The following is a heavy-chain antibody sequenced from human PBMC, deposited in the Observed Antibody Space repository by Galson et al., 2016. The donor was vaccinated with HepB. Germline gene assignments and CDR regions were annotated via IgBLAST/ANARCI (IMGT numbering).Heavy chain of an antibody. CDR3: AVARRGYYFRWFDP. CDR1: GYTFTSSD. D-gene: IGHD3-22*01. J-gene: IGHJ5*02. V-gene: IGHV1-8*01. Sequence: SVKVSCKASGYTFTSSDINWVRQAPGQGLEWMGWMNPNSGDTGYAQKFQGRVTMTRDTSISTDYMDLSSLRSEDTAVYYCAVARRGYYFRWFDPWGQGTLVTVSS. CDR2: MNPNSGDT.